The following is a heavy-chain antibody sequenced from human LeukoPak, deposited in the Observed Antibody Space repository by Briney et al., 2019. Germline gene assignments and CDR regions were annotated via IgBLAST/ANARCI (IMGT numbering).Heavy chain of an antibody. D-gene: IGHD3-3*01. CDR2: ISSSGSTI. V-gene: IGHV3-11*01. Sequence: AGTLRLSCAASGFTFSDYYMSWIRQAPGKGLEWVSYISSSGSTIYYAASVKGRFTISRDNAKNSLCLQMNSLRAEDTAVYYCARDVPDDFWSGLQLLDVWGQGTTVTVSS. CDR1: GFTFSDYY. J-gene: IGHJ6*02. CDR3: ARDVPDDFWSGLQLLDV.